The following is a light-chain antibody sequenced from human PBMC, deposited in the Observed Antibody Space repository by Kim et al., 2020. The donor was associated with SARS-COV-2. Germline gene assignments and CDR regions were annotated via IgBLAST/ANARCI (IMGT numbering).Light chain of an antibody. CDR1: NLGRKY. V-gene: IGLV3-1*01. CDR2: QDN. CDR3: QTWDTSTAV. J-gene: IGLJ2*01. Sequence: VSPVQTASITCSRANLGRKYVCWYQQTPGQSPVLVIYQDNKRPSGIPERFSGSNAGNTSTLTISGTQPMDEADYYCQTWDTSTAVFGGGTKLTVL.